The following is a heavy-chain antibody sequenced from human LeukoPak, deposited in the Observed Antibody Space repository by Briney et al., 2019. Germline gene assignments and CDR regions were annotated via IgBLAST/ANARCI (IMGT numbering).Heavy chain of an antibody. D-gene: IGHD2-2*01. V-gene: IGHV4-38-2*02. CDR2: IYHSGST. CDR3: AVTIVVVPAASTYYFDY. CDR1: GGSISSYY. J-gene: IGHJ4*02. Sequence: SETLSLTCTVSGGSISSYYWGWIRQPPGKGLEWIGSIYHSGSTYYNPSLKSRVTISVDTSKNQFSLKLSSVTAADTAVYYCAVTIVVVPAASTYYFDYWGQGTLVTVSS.